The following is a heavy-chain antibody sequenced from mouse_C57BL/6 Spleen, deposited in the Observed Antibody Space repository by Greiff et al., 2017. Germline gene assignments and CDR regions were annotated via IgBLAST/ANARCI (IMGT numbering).Heavy chain of an antibody. CDR2: IFPGSGST. CDR3: ATYDYDVRGAMDY. D-gene: IGHD2-4*01. V-gene: IGHV1-75*01. CDR1: GYTFTDYY. J-gene: IGHJ4*01. Sequence: VKLMESGPELVKPGASVKISCKASGYTFTDYYINWVKQRPGQGLEWIGWIFPGSGSTYYNEKFKGKATLTVDKSSSTAYMLLSSLTSEDSAVYFCATYDYDVRGAMDYWGQGTSVTVSS.